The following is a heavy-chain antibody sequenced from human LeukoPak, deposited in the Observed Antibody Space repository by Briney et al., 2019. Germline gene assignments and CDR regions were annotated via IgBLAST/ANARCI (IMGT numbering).Heavy chain of an antibody. Sequence: GASVKVSCKASGYTLTSYDVNWVRQATGQGLEWMGWMNPNSGRTGYAQKFQGRVTMTRNTSISTAYMELSSLRSEDTAVYYCARKDCSGGSCYRESEFDYWGQGTLATVSS. J-gene: IGHJ4*02. CDR2: MNPNSGRT. V-gene: IGHV1-8*01. D-gene: IGHD2-15*01. CDR3: ARKDCSGGSCYRESEFDY. CDR1: GYTLTSYD.